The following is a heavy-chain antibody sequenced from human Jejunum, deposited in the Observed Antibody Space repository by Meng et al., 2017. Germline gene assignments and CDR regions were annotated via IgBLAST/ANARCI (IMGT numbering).Heavy chain of an antibody. Sequence: EVQLVESGGGLVKPGGSLRLSCAASGLTFNNAWMVWVRQAPGKGLEWVGRIKSKTDGETTDYAAPVKGRFTISRDDSQNTLYLQMNTLKTEDTAVYYCTTVGEAQYWGQGTLVTVSS. CDR2: IKSKTDGETT. J-gene: IGHJ1*01. CDR1: GLTFNNAW. V-gene: IGHV3-15*01. D-gene: IGHD3-10*01. CDR3: TTVGEAQY.